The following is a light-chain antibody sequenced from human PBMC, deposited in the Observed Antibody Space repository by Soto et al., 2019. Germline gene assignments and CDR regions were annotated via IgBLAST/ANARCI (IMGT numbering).Light chain of an antibody. J-gene: IGKJ3*01. Sequence: VRTQYPATLSVSPGETATLSCRASQSVSSDLAWYQQKPGQAPRLLIYGASSRATGIPDRFSGSGSGTDFTLSISRLEPEDFAVYYCQHYGGSFIFGPGTKVDI. CDR3: QHYGGSFI. CDR2: GAS. CDR1: QSVSSD. V-gene: IGKV3-20*01.